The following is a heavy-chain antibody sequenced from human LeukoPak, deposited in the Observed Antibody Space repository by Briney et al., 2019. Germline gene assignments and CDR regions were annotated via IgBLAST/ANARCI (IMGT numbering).Heavy chain of an antibody. CDR1: AYTFSSYL. Sequence: ASVKVSCKASAYTFSSYLMHWVRQAPGQGLEWMGIIDPSGGSTGYAQKFQGRVTMTRDTSTSTVYMELSSLRSEDTAVYYCARAPSYGDRKSYNWFAPGGQGTLVPVSS. D-gene: IGHD4-17*01. V-gene: IGHV1-46*01. J-gene: IGHJ5*02. CDR2: IDPSGGST. CDR3: ARAPSYGDRKSYNWFAP.